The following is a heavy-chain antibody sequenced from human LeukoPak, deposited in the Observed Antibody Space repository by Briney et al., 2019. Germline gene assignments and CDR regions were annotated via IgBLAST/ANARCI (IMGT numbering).Heavy chain of an antibody. D-gene: IGHD5-18*01. V-gene: IGHV3-20*04. CDR1: GFTFSSYG. Sequence: GGSLRLSCAASGFTFSSYGMSWVRQAPGKGLEWVSGINWNGGNTGYADSVKGRFTISRDNVKNSLYLQMNSLRAEDTAVYYCSKDLRGYSYGYSMDYWGQGTLVTVSS. CDR2: INWNGGNT. J-gene: IGHJ4*02. CDR3: SKDLRGYSYGYSMDY.